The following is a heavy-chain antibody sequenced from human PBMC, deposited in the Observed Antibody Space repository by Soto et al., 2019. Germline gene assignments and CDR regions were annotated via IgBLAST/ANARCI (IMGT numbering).Heavy chain of an antibody. CDR3: AREIGDYSYGYYYYYGMDV. J-gene: IGHJ6*02. V-gene: IGHV4-30-4*01. CDR1: GGSISSGDYY. CDR2: IYYSGST. Sequence: SETLSLTCTVSGGSISSGDYYWSWIRQPPGKGLEWIGYIYYSGSTYYNPSLKSRVTISVDTSKNQFSLKLSSVTAADTAVYYCAREIGDYSYGYYYYYGMDVWGQGTTVTVSS. D-gene: IGHD5-18*01.